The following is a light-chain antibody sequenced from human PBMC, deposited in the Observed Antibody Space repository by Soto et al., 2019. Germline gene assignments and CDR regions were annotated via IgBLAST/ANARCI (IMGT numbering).Light chain of an antibody. CDR2: AAF. Sequence: DIQLTQSPSCLSPSIGESATLTCRASQVISTALAWYQVKPGKAPRLVIYAAFTRASGVPSRFSATVSGTEFSLTITSLQSEDFATYYCQQLFDSPITFGQGTRLEIK. CDR1: QVISTA. CDR3: QQLFDSPIT. J-gene: IGKJ5*01. V-gene: IGKV1-9*01.